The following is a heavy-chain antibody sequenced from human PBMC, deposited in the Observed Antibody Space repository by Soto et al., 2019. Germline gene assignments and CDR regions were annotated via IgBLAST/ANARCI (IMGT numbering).Heavy chain of an antibody. Sequence: EVQLLQSGGGLVQPGGSLRLSCAASGFTFTSYAMSWVRQAPGKGLEWVSTISGTGGSTYYPDSGTGRFTISRDNSKNTVYLQMNSLRAEDAAVYYCAKEMTSGYYLFDYWGQGTLVTVSS. CDR1: GFTFTSYA. V-gene: IGHV3-23*01. J-gene: IGHJ4*02. D-gene: IGHD3-22*01. CDR2: ISGTGGST. CDR3: AKEMTSGYYLFDY.